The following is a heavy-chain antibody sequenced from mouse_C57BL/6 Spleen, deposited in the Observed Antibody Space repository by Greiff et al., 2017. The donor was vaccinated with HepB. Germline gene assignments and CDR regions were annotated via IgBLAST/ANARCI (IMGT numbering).Heavy chain of an antibody. V-gene: IGHV1-15*01. CDR2: IDPETGGT. CDR3: TRVRFYYGSSYIDY. Sequence: QVQLKESGAELVRPGASVTLSCKASGYTFTDYEMHWVKQTPVHGLEWIGAIDPETGGTAYNQKFKGKAILTADKSSSTAYMELRSLTSEDSAVYYCTRVRFYYGSSYIDYWGQGTTLTVSS. J-gene: IGHJ2*01. D-gene: IGHD1-1*01. CDR1: GYTFTDYE.